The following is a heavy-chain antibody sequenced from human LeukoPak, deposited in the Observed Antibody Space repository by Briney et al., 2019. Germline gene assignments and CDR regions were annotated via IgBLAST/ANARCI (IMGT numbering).Heavy chain of an antibody. CDR1: GYTFTNCY. Sequence: ASVKVSCKASGYTFTNCYMHWVRQAPGLGLEWMGIINPSGGSTSYAQKFQGRVTMTRDTSTSTVYMELSSLRSEDTAVYYCASSLAAAGYYFDYWGRGTLVTVSS. J-gene: IGHJ4*02. V-gene: IGHV1-46*01. CDR3: ASSLAAAGYYFDY. D-gene: IGHD6-13*01. CDR2: INPSGGST.